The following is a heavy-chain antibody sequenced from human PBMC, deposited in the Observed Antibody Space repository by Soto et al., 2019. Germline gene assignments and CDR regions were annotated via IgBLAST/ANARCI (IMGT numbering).Heavy chain of an antibody. CDR2: ISAYNGNT. CDR3: AGHEGYYCAPAAGLFDY. D-gene: IGHD1-1*01. V-gene: IGHV1-18*01. CDR1: GYTFTSYG. Sequence: ASVKVSCKASGYTFTSYGISWVRQAPGQGLEWMGWISAYNGNTNYAQKLQGRVTMTTDTSTSTAYMELRSLRSDDTAVYYCAGHEGYYCAPAAGLFDYWGQGTLVTVSS. J-gene: IGHJ4*02.